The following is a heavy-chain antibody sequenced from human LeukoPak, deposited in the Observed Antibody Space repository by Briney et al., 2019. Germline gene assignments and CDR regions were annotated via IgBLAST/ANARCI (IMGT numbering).Heavy chain of an antibody. CDR3: VKSGGYATAIRYFDL. J-gene: IGHJ2*01. Sequence: PGRSLRLSCAASGFSFCGYALHWVRQAPGKGLEWVASISWNSGDIVHADSVKGRFTISRDNAKNSLYLRMDSLRTEDTALYYCVKSGGYATAIRYFDLWGRGTLVTVSS. CDR1: GFSFCGYA. V-gene: IGHV3-9*01. CDR2: ISWNSGDI. D-gene: IGHD2-21*02.